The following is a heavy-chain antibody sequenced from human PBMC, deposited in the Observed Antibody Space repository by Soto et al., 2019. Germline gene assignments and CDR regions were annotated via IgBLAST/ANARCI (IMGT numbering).Heavy chain of an antibody. CDR2: IKQEGSEK. CDR1: GLTFGSYW. D-gene: IGHD6-25*01. CDR3: AREAASGGWYDS. Sequence: EVQLVQSGGGFVRSGGSLRLSCAASGLTFGSYWMSWVRQAPGKGLEWVANIKQEGSEKYYLDSVKGRFTTSRDNAKKSLFLQMNSLRAEDTAIYYCAREAASGGWYDSWGQGSLVTVSS. J-gene: IGHJ5*01. V-gene: IGHV3-7*01.